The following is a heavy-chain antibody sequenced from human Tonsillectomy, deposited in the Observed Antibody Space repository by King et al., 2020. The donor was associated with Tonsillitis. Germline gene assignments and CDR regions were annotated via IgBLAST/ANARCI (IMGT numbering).Heavy chain of an antibody. CDR3: ARRVGEWNYGMDV. CDR1: GFTFSSYA. D-gene: IGHD1-26*01. CDR2: ISYDGSNK. J-gene: IGHJ6*02. V-gene: IGHV3-30*04. Sequence: VQLVESGGGVVQPGRSLRLSCAASGFTFSSYAMHWVRQATGKGLEWVAVISYDGSNKYYADSVKGRFTISRDNSKNTLYLQMNSLRAEDTAVYYCARRVGEWNYGMDVWGQGTTVTVSS.